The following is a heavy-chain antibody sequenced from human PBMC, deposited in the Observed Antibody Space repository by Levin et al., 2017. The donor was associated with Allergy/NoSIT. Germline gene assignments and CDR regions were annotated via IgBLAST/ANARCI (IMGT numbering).Heavy chain of an antibody. V-gene: IGHV3-11*05. CDR1: GFTFSDYY. D-gene: IGHD6-13*01. CDR2: ISGSSGNT. J-gene: IGHJ4*02. Sequence: GGSLRLSCAASGFTFSDYYMSWIRQAPGKGLEWVSYISGSSGNTKSADSVRGRFTISRDNAKNSLYLQMNSLRAEDTAVYYCARASSASSWPFDYWGQGTLVTVSS. CDR3: ARASSASSWPFDY.